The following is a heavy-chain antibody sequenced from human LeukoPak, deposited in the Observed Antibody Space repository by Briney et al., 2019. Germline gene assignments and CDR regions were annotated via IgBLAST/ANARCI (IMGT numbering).Heavy chain of an antibody. J-gene: IGHJ4*02. CDR1: KFPFSDYS. CDR2: ISSSSSTI. D-gene: IGHD2-21*02. V-gene: IGHV3-48*04. CDR3: ASDIVVVSGTIDY. Sequence: GGSLRLSCVASKFPFSDYSMNWVRQAPGKGLEWVSYISSSSSTIYYADSVKGRFTISRDNTKNSLYLQMNSLRAEDTAVYYCASDIVVVSGTIDYWGQGTLVTVSS.